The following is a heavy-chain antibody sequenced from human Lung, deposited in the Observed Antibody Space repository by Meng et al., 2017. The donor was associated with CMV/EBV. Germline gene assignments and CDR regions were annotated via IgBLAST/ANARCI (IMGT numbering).Heavy chain of an antibody. CDR1: GGSFSGYF. J-gene: IGHJ6*02. D-gene: IGHD2-2*01. CDR2: INHSGST. Sequence: TXSLTXXVYGGSFSGYFWSWIRQPPGKGLEWIGEINHSGSTNYNPSLKSRVTISVDTSKNQFFLKLSSVTAADTAVYYCARGTVTSRVIVPPFAIKIVYGMDVWGQGTTVTVSS. CDR3: ARGTVTSRVIVPPFAIKIVYGMDV. V-gene: IGHV4-34*01.